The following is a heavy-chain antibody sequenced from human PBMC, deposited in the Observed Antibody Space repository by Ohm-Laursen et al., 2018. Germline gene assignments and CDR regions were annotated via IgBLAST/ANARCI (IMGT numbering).Heavy chain of an antibody. J-gene: IGHJ3*02. Sequence: GSLRLSCAASGFTFSSYWMHWVRQAPGKGLVWVSRINSDGSSTSYADSVKGRFTISRDNAKNTLYLQMNSLRAEDTAVYYCARTWIHDAFDIWGQGTMVTVSS. CDR2: INSDGSST. CDR3: ARTWIHDAFDI. D-gene: IGHD5-18*01. CDR1: GFTFSSYW. V-gene: IGHV3-74*01.